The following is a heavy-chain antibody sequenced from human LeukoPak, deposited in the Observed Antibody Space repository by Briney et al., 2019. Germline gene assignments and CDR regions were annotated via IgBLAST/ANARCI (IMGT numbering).Heavy chain of an antibody. Sequence: GASVKVSCKASGYTFTSYGISWVRQAPGQGLEWMGWISAYNGNTNYAQKLQGRVTMTTDTSTSTAYMELRSLRSDDTAVYYCARYCGGDCSHDAFDIWGQGTMVTVSS. J-gene: IGHJ3*02. CDR1: GYTFTSYG. V-gene: IGHV1-18*01. CDR2: ISAYNGNT. D-gene: IGHD2-21*02. CDR3: ARYCGGDCSHDAFDI.